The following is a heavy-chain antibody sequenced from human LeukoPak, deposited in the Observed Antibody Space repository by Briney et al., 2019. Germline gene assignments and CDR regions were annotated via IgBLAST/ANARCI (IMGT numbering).Heavy chain of an antibody. J-gene: IGHJ4*02. CDR3: VKDLYSYSFDY. CDR1: GFTFRNYG. D-gene: IGHD2-8*01. Sequence: GGSLRLSCSASGFTFRNYGMHWVRQAPGKGLEYVSAISSYGGSTYYADLVKGRFTISRDNSKNTLYLQMSSLRAEDTAVYYCVKDLYSYSFDYWGQGTLVTVSS. CDR2: ISSYGGST. V-gene: IGHV3-64D*09.